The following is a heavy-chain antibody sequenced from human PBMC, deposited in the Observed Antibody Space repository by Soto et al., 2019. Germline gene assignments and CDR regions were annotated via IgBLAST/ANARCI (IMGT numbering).Heavy chain of an antibody. Sequence: EVQVVESGGGLVKPGGSLRLSCAASGFTFSGCHLNWVRQAPGKGLEWVSSISSSGNYIYYADSVKGRFTISRDNANNPLYLPMNSLRAEDTAVYYCASTDTVTEADYWGQGTLVTVSS. D-gene: IGHD4-17*01. CDR2: ISSSGNYI. CDR3: ASTDTVTEADY. CDR1: GFTFSGCH. J-gene: IGHJ4*02. V-gene: IGHV3-21*01.